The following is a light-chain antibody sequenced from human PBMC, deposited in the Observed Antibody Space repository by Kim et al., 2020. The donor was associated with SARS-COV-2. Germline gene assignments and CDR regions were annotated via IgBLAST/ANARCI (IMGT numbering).Light chain of an antibody. CDR1: TLRGYY. CDR2: RKN. J-gene: IGLJ2*01. CDR3: HSRDRSGNHVL. Sequence: SSELTQDPAVSVALGQTVRITCQGDTLRGYYASWYQQKPGQAPLLVIYRKNDRPSGIPDRFSGSGSENTASLTITGVQAEDEAEYYCHSRDRSGNHVLFGGGTQLTVL. V-gene: IGLV3-19*01.